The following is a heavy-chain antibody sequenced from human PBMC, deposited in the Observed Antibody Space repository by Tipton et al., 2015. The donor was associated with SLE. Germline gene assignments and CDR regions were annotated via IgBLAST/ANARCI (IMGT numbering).Heavy chain of an antibody. CDR1: GGSISSYY. D-gene: IGHD2-2*02. CDR2: SYYSGGA. V-gene: IGHV4-59*12. Sequence: TLSLTCTVSGGSISSYYWSWIRQPQGKGLEWIGDSYYSGGANYNPSPKSRVTISVDTPKNQFSLKLSSVTAADTAVYYCARDGSIPRDNMVVSGKGTTVSV. J-gene: IGHJ6*03. CDR3: ARDGSIPRDNMVV.